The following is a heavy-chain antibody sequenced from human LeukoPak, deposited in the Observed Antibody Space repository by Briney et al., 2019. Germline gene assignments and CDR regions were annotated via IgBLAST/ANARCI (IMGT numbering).Heavy chain of an antibody. V-gene: IGHV3-30*18. Sequence: GGSLRLSCAASGFSFSSYGMQWVRQAPGKGLEWVAVVSFDGNTKYYADSVKGRFTISRDNSKNTLDLQMNSLRAEDTALYYCAQEGTEYISSRYANWGQGTLVTVSS. CDR2: VSFDGNTK. CDR1: GFSFSSYG. D-gene: IGHD6-13*01. J-gene: IGHJ4*02. CDR3: AQEGTEYISSRYAN.